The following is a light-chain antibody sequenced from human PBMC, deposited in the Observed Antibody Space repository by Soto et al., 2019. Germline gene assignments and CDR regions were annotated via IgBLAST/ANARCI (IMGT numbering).Light chain of an antibody. CDR3: QQYSSYWT. CDR1: QSISTL. Sequence: IQMTQSHSTLPASFXDRVPITFLASQSISTLLAXYQQXPXKAPXXXIYXASYLASGVPSRFSGGGSGTEFTITISSLQPYDLATYYCQQYSSYWTFGQGTKVDIK. V-gene: IGKV1-5*03. J-gene: IGKJ1*01. CDR2: XAS.